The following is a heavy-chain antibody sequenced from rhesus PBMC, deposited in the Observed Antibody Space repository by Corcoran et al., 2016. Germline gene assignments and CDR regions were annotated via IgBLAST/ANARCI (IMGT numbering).Heavy chain of an antibody. CDR2: IYVSSTST. J-gene: IGHJ3*01. Sequence: QVQLQESGPGVVKPSETLSLTCAVSGGSISDSYRWSWIRQPPGKGLEWIGYIYVSSTSTNYNPSLKSRVTISRDTSKNQFSLKLSSVTAADTAVYYCARESWAFDFWGQGLRVTVSS. CDR1: GGSISDSYR. CDR3: ARESWAFDF. V-gene: IGHV4S10*01.